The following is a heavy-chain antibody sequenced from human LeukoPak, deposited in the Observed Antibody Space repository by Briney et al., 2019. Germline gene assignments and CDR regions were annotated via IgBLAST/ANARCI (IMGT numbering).Heavy chain of an antibody. D-gene: IGHD3-9*01. Sequence: ASVKVSCKASGYTFTSFGISWVRQAPGQGLEWMGWISAYNGNTNYAQKLQGRVTMTTDTSTSTAYMELRSLRSDDTAVYYCAREEDILTGSPTFGYWGQGTLVTVPS. V-gene: IGHV1-18*01. J-gene: IGHJ4*02. CDR1: GYTFTSFG. CDR2: ISAYNGNT. CDR3: AREEDILTGSPTFGY.